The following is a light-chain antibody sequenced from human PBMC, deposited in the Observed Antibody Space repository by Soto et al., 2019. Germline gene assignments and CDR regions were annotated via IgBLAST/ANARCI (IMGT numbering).Light chain of an antibody. J-gene: IGKJ4*01. Sequence: EIMMTQSPAILSVSPGERATLSCRASQSVSINLAWYQQKPDQVPRLLIYGASSRATGIPARFSGSGSGTDFNLTISSLQSEDFAVYYCQQYNNWPLTFGGGTKVEI. CDR2: GAS. CDR1: QSVSIN. CDR3: QQYNNWPLT. V-gene: IGKV3-15*01.